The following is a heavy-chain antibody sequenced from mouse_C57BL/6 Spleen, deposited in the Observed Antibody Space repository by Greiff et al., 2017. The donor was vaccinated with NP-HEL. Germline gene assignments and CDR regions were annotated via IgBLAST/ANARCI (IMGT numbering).Heavy chain of an antibody. CDR1: GYAFSSSW. J-gene: IGHJ4*01. D-gene: IGHD2-1*01. CDR3: ATFYYGNPYYYAMDY. V-gene: IGHV1-82*01. CDR2: IYPGDGDT. Sequence: QVQLQQSGPELVKPGASVKISCKASGYAFSSSWMNWVKQRPGKGLEWIGRIYPGDGDTNYNGKFKGKATLTADKSSSTAYMQLSSLSSEDSSVYLCATFYYGNPYYYAMDYWGQRTSVTVSS.